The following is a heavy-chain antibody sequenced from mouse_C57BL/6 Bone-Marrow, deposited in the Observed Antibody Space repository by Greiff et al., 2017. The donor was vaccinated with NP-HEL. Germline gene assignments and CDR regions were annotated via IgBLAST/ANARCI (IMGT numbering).Heavy chain of an antibody. CDR1: GYTFTSYW. CDR3: ASRGYGSSYDY. Sequence: QVQLQQPGAELVKPGASVKMSCKASGYTFTSYWITWVKQRPGQGLEWIGDIYPGSGSTNYNEKFKSKATLTVDTSSSTAYMQLSSLTSEDSAVYYCASRGYGSSYDYWGQGTTLSDSS. D-gene: IGHD1-1*01. CDR2: IYPGSGST. J-gene: IGHJ2*01. V-gene: IGHV1-55*01.